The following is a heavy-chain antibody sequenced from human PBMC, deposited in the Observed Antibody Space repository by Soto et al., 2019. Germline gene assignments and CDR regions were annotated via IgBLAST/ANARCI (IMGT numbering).Heavy chain of an antibody. Sequence: QPGGSLRLSCAASGFTFSSYGMHWVRQAPGKGLEWVAVISYDGSNKYYADSVKGRFTISRDNSKNTLYLQMNSLRAEDTAVYYCATGPASYGSRLHSSERRYWYFDLWGRGTLVTVSS. D-gene: IGHD3-10*01. CDR2: ISYDGSNK. CDR3: ATGPASYGSRLHSSERRYWYFDL. V-gene: IGHV3-30*03. J-gene: IGHJ2*01. CDR1: GFTFSSYG.